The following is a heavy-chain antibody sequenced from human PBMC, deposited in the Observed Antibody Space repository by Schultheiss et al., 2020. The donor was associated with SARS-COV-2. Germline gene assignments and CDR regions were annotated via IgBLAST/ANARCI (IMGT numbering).Heavy chain of an antibody. CDR1: GGSISSGDYY. D-gene: IGHD6-6*01. Sequence: SETLSLTCTVSGGSISSGDYYWSWIRQPPGKGLEWIGYIYYSGSTYYNPSLKSRVTISVDTSKNQFSLQLRSVTAADTAVYYCAREGIAARGAYNWFDPWGQGTPVTVSS. J-gene: IGHJ5*02. CDR3: AREGIAARGAYNWFDP. V-gene: IGHV4-30-4*08. CDR2: IYYSGST.